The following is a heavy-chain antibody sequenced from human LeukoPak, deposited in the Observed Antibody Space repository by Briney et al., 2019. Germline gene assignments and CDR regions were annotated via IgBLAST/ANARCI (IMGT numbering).Heavy chain of an antibody. D-gene: IGHD1-14*01. V-gene: IGHV3-7*04. CDR1: GFTFSSHW. Sequence: GGSLRLSCAASGFTFSSHWMTWVRQAPGKGLEWVANIREDGSEKYYVDSVKGRFTISRDNAKNSLYLQMSSLRVQDTAVYYCARARIDHWGQGTLVTVSS. CDR2: IREDGSEK. J-gene: IGHJ4*02. CDR3: ARARIDH.